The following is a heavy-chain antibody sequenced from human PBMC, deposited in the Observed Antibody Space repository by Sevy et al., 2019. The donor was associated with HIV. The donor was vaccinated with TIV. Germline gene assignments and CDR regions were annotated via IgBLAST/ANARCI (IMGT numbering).Heavy chain of an antibody. D-gene: IGHD2-8*01. J-gene: IGHJ4*02. CDR3: ALEGCTKPHDY. CDR2: LSFGCGEI. CDR1: GFTFSKYS. Sequence: GGSLRLSCAASGFTFSKYSMSWVRQPPGKGLEWVSTLSFGCGEINHADSVKGRFTISRDNSKNSLYLQMNNLRAEDTAVYYCALEGCTKPHDYWGQGTLVTASS. V-gene: IGHV3-23*01.